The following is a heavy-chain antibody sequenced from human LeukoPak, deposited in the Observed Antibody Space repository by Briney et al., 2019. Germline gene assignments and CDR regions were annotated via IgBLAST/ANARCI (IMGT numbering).Heavy chain of an antibody. CDR2: ISYDGSNK. Sequence: GGFLRLSCAASGFTFSSYGMHWVRQAPGKGLEWVAVISYDGSNKYYADSVKGRFTISRDNSKNTLYLQMNSLRAEDTAVYYCVKSPWYHGSGSYSGTIHWGQGTLVTVSS. V-gene: IGHV3-30*18. CDR3: VKSPWYHGSGSYSGTIH. CDR1: GFTFSSYG. D-gene: IGHD3-10*01. J-gene: IGHJ4*02.